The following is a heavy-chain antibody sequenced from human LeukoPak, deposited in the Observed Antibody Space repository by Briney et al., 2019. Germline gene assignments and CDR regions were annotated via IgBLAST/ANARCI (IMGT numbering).Heavy chain of an antibody. CDR1: GGSISSYY. V-gene: IGHV4-4*07. Sequence: SETLSLTCTVSGGSISSYYWSWIRQPPGKGLEWMVSFYKSGTTYYNSSLKSRVTISVDRSKNQFSLKLSSVTAADTAVYYCARETRYCSSTSCYEGYFDYWGQGTLVTVSS. CDR3: ARETRYCSSTSCYEGYFDY. J-gene: IGHJ4*02. D-gene: IGHD2-2*01. CDR2: FYKSGTT.